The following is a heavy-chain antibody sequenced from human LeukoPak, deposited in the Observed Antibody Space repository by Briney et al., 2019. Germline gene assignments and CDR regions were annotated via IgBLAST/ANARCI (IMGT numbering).Heavy chain of an antibody. Sequence: SETLSLTCAVYGGSFSGYYWSWIRQPPGKGLEWIGSIYYSGSTYYNPSLKSRVTISVDTSKNQFSLKLSSVTAADTAVYYCARHYYYDSTQTGAFDIWGQGTMVTVSS. V-gene: IGHV4-34*01. CDR2: IYYSGST. CDR3: ARHYYYDSTQTGAFDI. D-gene: IGHD3-22*01. CDR1: GGSFSGYY. J-gene: IGHJ3*02.